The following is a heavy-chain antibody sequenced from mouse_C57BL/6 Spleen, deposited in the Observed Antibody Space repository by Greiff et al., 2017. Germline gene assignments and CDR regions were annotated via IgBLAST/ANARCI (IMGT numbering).Heavy chain of an antibody. CDR2: IWGVGST. V-gene: IGHV2-6*01. J-gene: IGHJ3*01. CDR1: GFSLTSYG. CDR3: ATGTAWFAY. Sequence: VMLVESGPGLVAPSQSLSITCTVSGFSLTSYGVDWVRQSPGKGLEWLGVIWGVGSTNYNSALKSRLSISKDNSKSQVFLKMNSLQTDDTSMYYCATGTAWFAYWGQGTLVTVSA.